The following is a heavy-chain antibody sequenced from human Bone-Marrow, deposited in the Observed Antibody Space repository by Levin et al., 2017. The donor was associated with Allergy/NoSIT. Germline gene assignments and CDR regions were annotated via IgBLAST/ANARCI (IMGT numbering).Heavy chain of an antibody. CDR3: ARESGHFASVY. J-gene: IGHJ4*02. D-gene: IGHD1-14*01. V-gene: IGHV4-39*02. CDR1: GPPISRSSFY. Sequence: SETLSLTCTVSGPPISRSSFYWGWVRQPPGKGLEWIGNIFFTGSTYQNPSLKSRVTISIDTSKNQISLRLSSVTAADTGIYFCARESGHFASVYWGEGTLVTVSS. CDR2: IFFTGST.